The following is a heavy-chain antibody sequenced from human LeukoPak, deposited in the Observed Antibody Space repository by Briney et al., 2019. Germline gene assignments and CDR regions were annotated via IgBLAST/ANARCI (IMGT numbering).Heavy chain of an antibody. CDR2: INPNSGGT. D-gene: IGHD6-13*01. V-gene: IGHV1-2*06. J-gene: IGHJ4*02. CDR3: ARGSSSSWYNYFDY. CDR1: EYTFTDYA. Sequence: ASVKVSCKASEYTFTDYAINWVRQAPGQRLEWMGRINPNSGGTNYAQKFQGRVTMTRDTSISTAYMELSRLRSDDTAVYYCARGSSSSWYNYFDYWGQGTLVTVSS.